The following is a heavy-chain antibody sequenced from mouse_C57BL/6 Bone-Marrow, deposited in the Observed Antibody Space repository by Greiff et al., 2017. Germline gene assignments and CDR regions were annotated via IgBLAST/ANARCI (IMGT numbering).Heavy chain of an antibody. D-gene: IGHD2-2*01. CDR2: IYPGDGDT. V-gene: IGHV1-82*01. CDR1: GYAFSSSW. CDR3: AKAMVTKD. Sequence: QVQLKESGPELVKPGASVKISCKASGYAFSSSWMNWVKQRPGKGLEWIGRIYPGDGDTNYNGKFKGKATLTADKSSSTAYMQLRSLTSEDSAVYFCAKAMVTKDWGQGTLVTVSA. J-gene: IGHJ3*01.